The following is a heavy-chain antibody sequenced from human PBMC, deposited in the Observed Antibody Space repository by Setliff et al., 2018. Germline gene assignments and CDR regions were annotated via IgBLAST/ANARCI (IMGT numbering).Heavy chain of an antibody. Sequence: ASETLSLTCAVSGYSISSGYYWGWIRQPPGKGLEWIGEIIHSGSTNYNPSLKSRVTISVDTSKNQFSLKLSSVTAADTAVYYCARVHEASGWRYFDYWGQGTLVTVSS. CDR2: IIHSGST. J-gene: IGHJ4*02. CDR3: ARVHEASGWRYFDY. CDR1: GYSISSGYY. D-gene: IGHD6-19*01. V-gene: IGHV4-38-2*01.